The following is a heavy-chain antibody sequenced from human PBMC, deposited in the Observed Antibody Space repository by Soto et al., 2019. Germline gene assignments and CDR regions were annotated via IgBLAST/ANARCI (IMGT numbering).Heavy chain of an antibody. CDR1: GGTFSSYT. CDR3: ARDFSIAVAGTPNFQH. J-gene: IGHJ1*01. Sequence: SVKVSCKASGGTFSSYTISWVRQAPGQGLEWMGRIIPILGIANYAQKFQGRVTITADKSTSTAYMELSSLRSEDTAVYYCARDFSIAVAGTPNFQHSGQGALVTVSS. CDR2: IIPILGIA. V-gene: IGHV1-69*04. D-gene: IGHD6-19*01.